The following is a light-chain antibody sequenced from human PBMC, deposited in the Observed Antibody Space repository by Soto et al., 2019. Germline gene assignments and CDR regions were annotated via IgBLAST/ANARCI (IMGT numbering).Light chain of an antibody. CDR3: AAWDDSLNGYV. J-gene: IGLJ1*01. Sequence: QSVLTQSPSASGTPGQRVSISCSGSSAKIGSNTVNWYHQLPGTAPKLLIYSDNQRPSGVPDRFSGSKSGTSASLAISGLQSQDEADYYCAAWDDSLNGYVFASGTKLTVL. CDR1: SAKIGSNT. CDR2: SDN. V-gene: IGLV1-44*01.